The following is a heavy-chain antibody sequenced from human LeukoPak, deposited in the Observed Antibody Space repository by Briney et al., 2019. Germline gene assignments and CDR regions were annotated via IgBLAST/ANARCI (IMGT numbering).Heavy chain of an antibody. Sequence: GGSLRLSCAASGFTHSNYWMTWVRQAPGKGLEWVANIKPDGSEKYYVDSVKGRFTISRDNSKNTLYLQMNSLRAEDTAVYYCAKDLGYSSSSSNWFDPWGQGTLVTVSS. CDR1: GFTHSNYW. J-gene: IGHJ5*02. CDR3: AKDLGYSSSSSNWFDP. D-gene: IGHD6-13*01. V-gene: IGHV3-7*03. CDR2: IKPDGSEK.